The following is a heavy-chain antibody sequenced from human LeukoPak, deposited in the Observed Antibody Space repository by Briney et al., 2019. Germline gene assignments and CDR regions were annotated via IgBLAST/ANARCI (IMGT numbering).Heavy chain of an antibody. Sequence: GGSLRLSCAASGFTFSHYYMTWIRQAPGKGLESLSYIISSGTTIYYADSVTGRFTVSRDNAKNSLYLQVNSLRAEDTAVYYCARHSSGWTFDYWGQGTVVTVSS. CDR2: IISSGTTI. CDR3: ARHSSGWTFDY. V-gene: IGHV3-11*04. J-gene: IGHJ4*02. CDR1: GFTFSHYY. D-gene: IGHD3-22*01.